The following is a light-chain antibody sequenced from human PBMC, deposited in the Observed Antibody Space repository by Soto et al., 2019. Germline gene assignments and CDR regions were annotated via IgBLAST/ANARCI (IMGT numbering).Light chain of an antibody. CDR3: QAWDTTTAA. CDR2: QDN. Sequence: SYELTQPPSLSVSPGQTASITCSGDKLGDKYASWYQQKPGQSPVLVIYQDNKRPSGIPERFSGSNSGNTATLTISGTQAMDEADFYCQAWDTTTAAFGGGTKVTVL. CDR1: KLGDKY. J-gene: IGLJ2*01. V-gene: IGLV3-1*01.